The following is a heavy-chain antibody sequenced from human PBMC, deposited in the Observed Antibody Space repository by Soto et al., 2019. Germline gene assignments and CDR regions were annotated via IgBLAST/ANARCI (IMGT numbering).Heavy chain of an antibody. V-gene: IGHV1-69*13. D-gene: IGHD2-8*01. CDR2: IIPIFGTA. CDR3: ASGLGYCTNGVCGNDAFDI. Sequence: SVKVSCKASGGTFSSYAISWVRQAPGQGLEWMGGIIPIFGTANYAQKFQGRVTITADESTSTAYMELSSLRSEDTAVYYCASGLGYCTNGVCGNDAFDIWGQGTMVTVSS. CDR1: GGTFSSYA. J-gene: IGHJ3*02.